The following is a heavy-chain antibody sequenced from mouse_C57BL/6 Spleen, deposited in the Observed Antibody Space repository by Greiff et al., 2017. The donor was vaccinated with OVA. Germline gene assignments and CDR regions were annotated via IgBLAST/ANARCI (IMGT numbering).Heavy chain of an antibody. Sequence: EVKLMESGPGLVKPSQSLSLTCSVTGYSITSGYYWNWIRQFPGNKLEWMGYISYDGSNNYNPSLKNRISITRDTSKNQFFLKLNSVTTEDTATYYCARESDGYSYYAMDYWGQGTSVTVSS. CDR2: ISYDGSN. V-gene: IGHV3-6*01. D-gene: IGHD2-3*01. CDR3: ARESDGYSYYAMDY. CDR1: GYSITSGYY. J-gene: IGHJ4*01.